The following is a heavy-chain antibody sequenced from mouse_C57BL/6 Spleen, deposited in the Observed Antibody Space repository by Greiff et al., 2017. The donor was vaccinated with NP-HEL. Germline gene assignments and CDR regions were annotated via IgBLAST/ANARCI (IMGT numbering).Heavy chain of an antibody. V-gene: IGHV1-59*01. CDR2: IDPSDSYT. J-gene: IGHJ1*03. Sequence: VQLQQPGAELVRPGTSVKLSCKASGYTFTSYWMHWVKQRPGQGLEWIGVIDPSDSYTNYNQKFKGKATLTVDTSSSTAYMQLSSLTSEDSAVYYCARWITTVVATRYFDVWGTGTTVTVSS. D-gene: IGHD1-1*01. CDR3: ARWITTVVATRYFDV. CDR1: GYTFTSYW.